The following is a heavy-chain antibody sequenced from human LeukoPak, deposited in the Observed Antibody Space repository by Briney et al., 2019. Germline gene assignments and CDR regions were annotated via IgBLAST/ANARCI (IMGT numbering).Heavy chain of an antibody. CDR3: AKDTYCSGGSCYHRRGWFDP. CDR2: ISGSGGST. J-gene: IGHJ5*02. CDR1: GFTFSSYA. Sequence: GSLRPSCAASGFTFSSYAMSWVRQAPGKGLEWVSAISGSGGSTYYADSVKGRFTISRDNSKNTLYLQMNSLRAEDTAVYYCAKDTYCSGGSCYHRRGWFDPWGQGTLVTVSS. D-gene: IGHD2-15*01. V-gene: IGHV3-23*01.